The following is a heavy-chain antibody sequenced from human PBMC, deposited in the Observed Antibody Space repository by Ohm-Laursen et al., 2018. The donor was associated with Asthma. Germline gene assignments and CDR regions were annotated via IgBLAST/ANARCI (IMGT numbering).Heavy chain of an antibody. J-gene: IGHJ3*02. V-gene: IGHV3-30*03. D-gene: IGHD2-21*02. CDR2: ITSDGSWT. CDR3: ARRDFSGGDPNAAFDI. CDR1: GFTFSYYG. Sequence: SLRLSCAASGFTFSYYGMHWVRQAPGKGLEWVTIITSDGSWTSYADSVKGRFTISRDNSKSTLYMQMNSLRAEDTAVYYCARRDFSGGDPNAAFDIWGQGTMVTVSS.